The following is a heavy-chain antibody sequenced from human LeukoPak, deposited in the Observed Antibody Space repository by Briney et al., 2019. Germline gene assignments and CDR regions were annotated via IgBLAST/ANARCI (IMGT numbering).Heavy chain of an antibody. J-gene: IGHJ3*02. CDR2: ISHDGNNR. V-gene: IGHV3-30-3*01. CDR1: GIAFSSLA. Sequence: GRSLRLSCAASGIAFSSLAMHWVRQAPGKGLEWVAIISHDGNNRDYADSVKGRFTISRDNSKNTLYLEMSSQRPDDTAMYYCATTKDCRATSCYRSFDIWGQGTMVTVSA. CDR3: ATTKDCRATSCYRSFDI. D-gene: IGHD2-2*01.